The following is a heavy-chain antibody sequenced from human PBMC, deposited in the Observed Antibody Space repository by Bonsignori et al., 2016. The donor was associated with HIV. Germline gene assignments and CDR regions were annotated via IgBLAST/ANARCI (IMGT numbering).Heavy chain of an antibody. CDR2: IYYSGST. J-gene: IGHJ6*03. CDR1: GGSISSYY. D-gene: IGHD1-26*01. Sequence: SETLSLTCTVSGGSISSYYWSWIRQPPGKGLEWIGYIYYSGSTNYNPSLKSRVTISVDTSKNQFSLKLSSVTAADTAVYYCARAGAPRYYYYYMDVWGKGTTVTSP. CDR3: ARAGAPRYYYYYMDV. V-gene: IGHV4-59*01.